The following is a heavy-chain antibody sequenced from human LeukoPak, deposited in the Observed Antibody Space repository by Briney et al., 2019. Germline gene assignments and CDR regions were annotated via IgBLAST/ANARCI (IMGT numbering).Heavy chain of an antibody. CDR1: GFTFDDYG. D-gene: IGHD4-11*01. J-gene: IGHJ3*02. CDR3: AREGARTVTTSDDAFDI. CDR2: ISSTGGTT. V-gene: IGHV3-23*01. Sequence: PGGSLRLSCAASGFTFDDYGMSWVRQAPGKGLEWVSSISSTGGTTYYADSVKGRFTISRDNSKNTLYLQMNSLRAEDTAVYYCAREGARTVTTSDDAFDIWGQGTMVTVSS.